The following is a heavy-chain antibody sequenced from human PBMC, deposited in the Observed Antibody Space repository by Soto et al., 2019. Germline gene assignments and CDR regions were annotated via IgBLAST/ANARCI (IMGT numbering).Heavy chain of an antibody. J-gene: IGHJ6*02. CDR3: ARDVNGYGTSRNYYGIDG. CDR2: IYHSGST. D-gene: IGHD5-18*01. Sequence: SEPLSLTCTVSGDSTNNYYWSWIRQPPGKGLEWIGYIYHSGSTDYNPSLKSRVTISVDPSKTQFSLRLSSVTAADTAVYYCARDVNGYGTSRNYYGIDGCGRGTTVTV. CDR1: GDSTNNYY. V-gene: IGHV4-59*01.